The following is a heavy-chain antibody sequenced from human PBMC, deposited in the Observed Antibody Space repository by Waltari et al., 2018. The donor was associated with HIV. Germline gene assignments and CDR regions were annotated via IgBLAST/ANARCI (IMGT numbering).Heavy chain of an antibody. J-gene: IGHJ5*02. CDR2: IYYSGST. Sequence: QVQLQESGPGLVKPSETLSLTCTVSGGSISSYYWSWIRQPPGKGLEWIGYIYYSGSTNDNPSLKSRVTISVDTSKNQFSRKLSSVTAADTAVYYCARDVGKAWFDPWGQGTLVTVSS. CDR1: GGSISSYY. CDR3: ARDVGKAWFDP. V-gene: IGHV4-59*01.